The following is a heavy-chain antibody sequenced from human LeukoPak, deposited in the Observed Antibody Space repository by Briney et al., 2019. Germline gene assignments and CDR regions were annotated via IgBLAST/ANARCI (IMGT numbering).Heavy chain of an antibody. J-gene: IGHJ5*02. CDR3: ASYYDFKNWFDP. CDR2: INPNSGGT. V-gene: IGHV1-2*02. CDR1: GYTFTGFY. Sequence: EASVKVSCKASGYTFTGFYMHWVRQAPGQGLEWMGWINPNSGGTNYAQKFQGRATMTRDTSISTAYMELSRLRSDDTAVYYCASYYDFKNWFDPWGQGTLVTVSS. D-gene: IGHD3-3*01.